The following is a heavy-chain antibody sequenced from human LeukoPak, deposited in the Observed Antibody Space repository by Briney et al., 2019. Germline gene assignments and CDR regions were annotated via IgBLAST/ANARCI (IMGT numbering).Heavy chain of an antibody. CDR1: GYSFTTYW. Sequence: PGESLKISCKASGYSFTTYWIGWVRQMPGKGLEWMGIIYPGDSDTRYSPSFQGQVTISADKSINTAYLQWRSLKASDTAMYYCARSGVPGAMIWFDPWGQGTLVTVSS. D-gene: IGHD2-2*01. CDR3: ARSGVPGAMIWFDP. J-gene: IGHJ5*02. V-gene: IGHV5-51*01. CDR2: IYPGDSDT.